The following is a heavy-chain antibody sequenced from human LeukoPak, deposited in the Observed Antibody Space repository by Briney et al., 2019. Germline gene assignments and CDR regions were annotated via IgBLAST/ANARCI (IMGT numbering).Heavy chain of an antibody. CDR3: PRDSSSSSDLGDYYYYMDV. Sequence: ASVKVSCKASGYTFTGYYMHWVRQAPGQGLEWMGWINPNSGGTNYAQKFQGRVTMTRDTSISTAYMELSRLRPDATAVYYCPRDSSSSSDLGDYYYYMDVWGKGTTVTASS. CDR2: INPNSGGT. V-gene: IGHV1-2*02. D-gene: IGHD6-6*01. CDR1: GYTFTGYY. J-gene: IGHJ6*03.